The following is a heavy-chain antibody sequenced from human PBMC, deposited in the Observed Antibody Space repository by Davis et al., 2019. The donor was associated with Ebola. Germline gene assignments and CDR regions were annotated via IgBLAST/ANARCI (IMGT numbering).Heavy chain of an antibody. CDR1: GFTFSDYY. D-gene: IGHD3-16*01. CDR2: ISIGGKNI. J-gene: IGHJ4*02. V-gene: IGHV3-11*01. CDR3: AKQFWDYTGGSYIDS. Sequence: GESLKISCAASGFTFSDYYMSWIRQAPGKGLEWISYISIGGKNIHYADSVKGRFTVSRDNAKNSLYLQMNNLRAEDTAVYYCAKQFWDYTGGSYIDSWGQGTQVTVSS.